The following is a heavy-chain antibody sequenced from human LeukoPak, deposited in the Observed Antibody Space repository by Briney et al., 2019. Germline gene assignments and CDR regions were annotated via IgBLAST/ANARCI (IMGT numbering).Heavy chain of an antibody. V-gene: IGHV1-69*04. J-gene: IGHJ6*02. CDR2: IIPILGIA. CDR1: GGTFSSYT. D-gene: IGHD3-3*01. Sequence: GASVKVSCKASGGTFSSYTISWVRQAPGQGLEWMGRIIPILGIANYAQKFRGRVTITADKSTSTAYMELSSLRSEDTAVYYCARDQRLILEWLSSSRYGMDVWGQGTTVTVSS. CDR3: ARDQRLILEWLSSSRYGMDV.